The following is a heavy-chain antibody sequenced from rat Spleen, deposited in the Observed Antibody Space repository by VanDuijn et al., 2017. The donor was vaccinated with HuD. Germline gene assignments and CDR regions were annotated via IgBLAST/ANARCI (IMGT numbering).Heavy chain of an antibody. V-gene: IGHV3-1*01. CDR1: GYSITSNY. Sequence: EVQLQESGPGLVKPSQSLSLTCSVTGYSITSNYWGWIRKFPGNKMEWIGHISYSGSTSYNPSLKSRISITRDTSKNQFFLQLNSVTTEDTATYYCARTNSPYYYIMDAWGQGASVTVSS. J-gene: IGHJ4*01. CDR3: ARTNSPYYYIMDA. CDR2: ISYSGST.